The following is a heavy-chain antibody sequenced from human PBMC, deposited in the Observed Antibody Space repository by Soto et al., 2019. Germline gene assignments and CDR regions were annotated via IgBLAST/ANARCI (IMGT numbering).Heavy chain of an antibody. CDR3: WGSAY. CDR2: IKSRTDGGTI. V-gene: IGHV3-15*07. CDR1: GFTFREAW. Sequence: EVQLVESGGGLVKPGGSLRVSCAASGFTFREAWMNWVRQAPGKGLEWVGRIKSRTDGGTIEYATPVKGRFIISRDDSTNTLYLQMDSLKTEDTAVYYCWGSAYWGQGTLVTVSS. D-gene: IGHD3-16*01. J-gene: IGHJ4*02.